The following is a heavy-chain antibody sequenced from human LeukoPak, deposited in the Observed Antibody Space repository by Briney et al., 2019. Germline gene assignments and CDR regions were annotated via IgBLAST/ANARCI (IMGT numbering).Heavy chain of an antibody. CDR2: INPNSGGT. V-gene: IGHV1-2*02. Sequence: ASVKVSCKASGYTFTGYYMHWVRQAPGQGLEWMGWINPNSGGTNYAQKFQGRVTMTRDTSISTAYMELSRLRSDDTAVFYCARVEGLGDAYNYYFDYWGQGTLVAVSS. D-gene: IGHD5-24*01. J-gene: IGHJ4*02. CDR1: GYTFTGYY. CDR3: ARVEGLGDAYNYYFDY.